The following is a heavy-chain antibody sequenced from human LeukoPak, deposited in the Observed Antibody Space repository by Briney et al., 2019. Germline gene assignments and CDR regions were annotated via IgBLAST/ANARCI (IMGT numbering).Heavy chain of an antibody. Sequence: GGSLRLSCAASGFTFSDAWMNWVRQAPGKGLEWVGRIKGKTDGGATDYAAPVKGRFTISREDSKNTLYVQMNSLNTEDTAVYYCTTDSTRGWNQYYFDYWGQGTLVTVSS. CDR2: IKGKTDGGAT. V-gene: IGHV3-15*07. CDR3: TTDSTRGWNQYYFDY. CDR1: GFTFSDAW. J-gene: IGHJ4*02. D-gene: IGHD6-19*01.